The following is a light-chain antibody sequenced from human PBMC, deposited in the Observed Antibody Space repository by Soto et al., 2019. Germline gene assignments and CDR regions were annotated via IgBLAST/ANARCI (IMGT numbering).Light chain of an antibody. Sequence: EIVLTQSPGTLSLSPGERATLSCRASQSVSSSYLAWYQQKPGQAPRLLIYGASSRATGIPDRFSGSGSGTCVTLTISRLEPEDFAVYSCQQYGSSRTFGEGTKVEIK. J-gene: IGKJ1*01. CDR1: QSVSSSY. CDR3: QQYGSSRT. V-gene: IGKV3-20*01. CDR2: GAS.